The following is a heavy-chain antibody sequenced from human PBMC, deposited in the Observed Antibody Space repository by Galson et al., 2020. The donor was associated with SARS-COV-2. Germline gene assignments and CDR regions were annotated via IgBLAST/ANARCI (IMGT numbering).Heavy chain of an antibody. CDR1: GGSISGHY. J-gene: IGHJ4*02. D-gene: IGHD6-13*01. CDR2: IYYSGST. CDR3: EREGSSWSIDY. V-gene: IGHV4-59*11. Sequence: ASETLSLTCTVSGGSISGHYWTWIRQPPGKGLESIGYIYYSGSTNYNPSLKSRLTISVDTSKNQFSLKLTSVTAADTAVYYCEREGSSWSIDYWGQGLLVTVSS.